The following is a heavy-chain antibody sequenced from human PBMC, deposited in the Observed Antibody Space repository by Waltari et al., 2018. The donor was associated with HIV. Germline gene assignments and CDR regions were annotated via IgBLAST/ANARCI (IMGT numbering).Heavy chain of an antibody. D-gene: IGHD6-19*01. V-gene: IGHV4-39*01. J-gene: IGHJ1*01. CDR3: ARKGWLGGRYFQH. Sequence: QLQLRESGPGLVKPSGTLSLSCIVSGGATSRSIYFWGWIRLTPGKGLEWIGSTHDKGTTHYNPSLKSRVTISIDTSKNQFSLKVTSVTAADTAAYYCARKGWLGGRYFQHWGLGTLVTVSS. CDR1: GGATSRSIYF. CDR2: THDKGTT.